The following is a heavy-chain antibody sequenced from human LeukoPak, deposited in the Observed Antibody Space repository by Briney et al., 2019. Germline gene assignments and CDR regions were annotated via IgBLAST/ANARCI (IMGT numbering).Heavy chain of an antibody. J-gene: IGHJ4*02. CDR2: INSDGSSR. D-gene: IGHD6-13*01. V-gene: IGHV3-74*01. CDR1: GFTFSNYW. CDR3: ASASSHRIAAGGDY. Sequence: GGSLRLSCTASGFTFSNYWMHRVRQAPGKGLVWVSRINSDGSSRNYADSVKGRFTISRDNAKNTLYLQMNSLRAEDTAVYYCASASSHRIAAGGDYWGQGTLVTVSS.